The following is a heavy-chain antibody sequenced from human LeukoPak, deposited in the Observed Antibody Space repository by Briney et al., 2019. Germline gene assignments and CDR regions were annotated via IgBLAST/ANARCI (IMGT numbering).Heavy chain of an antibody. CDR2: ISYDGSNK. Sequence: PGGSLRLSCAASGFTFSSYAMHWVRQAPGKGLEWVAVISYDGSNKYYADSVKGRFTISRDNSKNTLYLQMNSLRAEDTAVYYCARVLGGYDYPVYDAFDIWGQGTMVTVSS. CDR1: GFTFSSYA. V-gene: IGHV3-30*04. J-gene: IGHJ3*02. CDR3: ARVLGGYDYPVYDAFDI. D-gene: IGHD5-12*01.